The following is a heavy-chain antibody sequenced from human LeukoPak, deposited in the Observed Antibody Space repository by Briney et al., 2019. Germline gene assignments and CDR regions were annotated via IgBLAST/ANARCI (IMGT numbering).Heavy chain of an antibody. Sequence: PGGSLRLSCAASGFTFSSYWMSWVRQAPGKGLEWVANIKQDGSEKYYVDSVKGRFTISRDNAKNSLYLQMNSLRAEDTAVYYCARDYAPPAHYYYYMDVWGKGTTVTDSS. CDR3: ARDYAPPAHYYYYMDV. CDR2: IKQDGSEK. J-gene: IGHJ6*03. D-gene: IGHD3-16*01. CDR1: GFTFSSYW. V-gene: IGHV3-7*01.